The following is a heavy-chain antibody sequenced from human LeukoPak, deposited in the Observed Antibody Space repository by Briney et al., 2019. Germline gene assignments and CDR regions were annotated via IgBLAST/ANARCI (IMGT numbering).Heavy chain of an antibody. CDR1: GFTFSSYE. CDR2: ISSSGSTI. Sequence: GGSLRLSCAASGFTFSSYEMNWVRQAPGKGLEWVSYISSSGSTIYYADSVKGRFTISRDNAKNSLYLQMNSLRAGDTAVYYCARATSEWGYYYMDVWGKGTTVTVSS. CDR3: ARATSEWGYYYMDV. D-gene: IGHD1-26*01. J-gene: IGHJ6*03. V-gene: IGHV3-48*03.